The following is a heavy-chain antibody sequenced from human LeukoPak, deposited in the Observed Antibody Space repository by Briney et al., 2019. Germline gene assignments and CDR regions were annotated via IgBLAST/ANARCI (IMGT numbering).Heavy chain of an antibody. CDR2: ISVSGGGT. Sequence: GRSLRPSCAASGLTFSSFAIGCVRRAPGKGLDWVSTISVSGGGTYYADSVRGRFTISRDNTKNTLYLQMSSLRVEDTAVYYCAARPPIVVAGPFDYWGQGTLVSVSS. J-gene: IGHJ4*02. D-gene: IGHD6-19*01. CDR1: GLTFSSFA. CDR3: AARPPIVVAGPFDY. V-gene: IGHV3-23*01.